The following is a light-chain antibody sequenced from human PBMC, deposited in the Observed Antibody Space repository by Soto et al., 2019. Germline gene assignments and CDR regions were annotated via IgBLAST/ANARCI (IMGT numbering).Light chain of an antibody. CDR3: QQRSNWPPWT. CDR2: DAS. J-gene: IGKJ1*01. CDR1: KSVSSY. V-gene: IGKV3-11*01. Sequence: EIVLTQSPATLSLSPGERATLSCRASKSVSSYLALYQQKPCQAHRLLIYDASNRATGIPARFSGSGSGTDFTLTISSLEPEDFAVYYCQQRSNWPPWTFGQGTKVEIK.